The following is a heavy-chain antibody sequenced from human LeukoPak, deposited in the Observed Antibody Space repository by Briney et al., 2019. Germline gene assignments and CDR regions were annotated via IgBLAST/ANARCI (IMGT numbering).Heavy chain of an antibody. CDR3: ARVRRRAANDY. CDR1: GGSISGYY. V-gene: IGHV4-59*01. CDR2: IYYSGST. J-gene: IGHJ4*02. Sequence: SETLSLTCTVSGGSISGYYWSWIRQPPGKGLEWIGYIYYSGSTRYNPSLKSRVTVSVDTSKNQFSLKLTSVTAADTAVYYCARVRRRAANDYWGQGTLVTVSS. D-gene: IGHD2-15*01.